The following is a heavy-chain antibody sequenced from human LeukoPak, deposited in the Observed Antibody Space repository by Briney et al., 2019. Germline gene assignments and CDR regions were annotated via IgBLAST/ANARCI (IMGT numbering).Heavy chain of an antibody. CDR3: ARARYYDSSGYYYYFDY. Sequence: GGSLRLSCAASGFTFSSYSMNWVRQAPGKGLEWVSSISSSSSYIYYADSVKGRFTISRDNAKNSLYLQMNSLRAEDTAVYYCARARYYDSSGYYYYFDYWGQGTLVTVSS. V-gene: IGHV3-21*01. CDR2: ISSSSSYI. D-gene: IGHD3-22*01. J-gene: IGHJ4*02. CDR1: GFTFSSYS.